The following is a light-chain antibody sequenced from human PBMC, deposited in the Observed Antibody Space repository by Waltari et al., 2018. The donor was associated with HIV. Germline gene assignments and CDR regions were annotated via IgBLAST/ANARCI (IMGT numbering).Light chain of an antibody. Sequence: QSVLTQTHSASGTPWQRVTIPCSGSSSNIGSISVFLSQQRPGTATKLLIYRNNQRPSGVPDRFSGSKSVTSASLAISGLLSEDEADYYCAAWYNSLSVLVVFGGGTKLTVL. J-gene: IGLJ2*01. V-gene: IGLV1-47*01. CDR1: SSNIGSIS. CDR2: RNN. CDR3: AAWYNSLSVLVV.